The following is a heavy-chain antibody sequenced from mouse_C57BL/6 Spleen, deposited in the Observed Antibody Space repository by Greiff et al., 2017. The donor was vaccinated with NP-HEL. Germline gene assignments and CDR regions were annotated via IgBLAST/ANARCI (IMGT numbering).Heavy chain of an antibody. CDR1: GYAFSSSW. V-gene: IGHV1-82*01. CDR2: IYPGDGDT. Sequence: VQLKESGPELVKPGASVKISCKASGYAFSSSWMNWVKQRPGKGLEWIGRIYPGDGDTNYNGKFKGKATLTADTSSSTAYMQLSSLTSEDSAVYCCAPLYYGLDYWGQGTTLTVSS. D-gene: IGHD2-1*01. CDR3: APLYYGLDY. J-gene: IGHJ2*01.